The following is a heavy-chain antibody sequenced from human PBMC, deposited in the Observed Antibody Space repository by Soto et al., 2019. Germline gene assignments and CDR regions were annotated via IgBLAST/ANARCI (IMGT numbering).Heavy chain of an antibody. V-gene: IGHV1-2*02. D-gene: IGHD3-3*01. CDR2: INPATGAA. Sequence: QLHLVQSGAVVKKPGASVTVSCSASGYPVTAYYMHWVRQAPGRGLEWMGGINPATGAAKYTQTFQGRVTITRDPSTDTVFMELGGLTSGDPAVFYWARGGGVGVAGSAAFDMWGQGTLVTVSS. J-gene: IGHJ3*02. CDR3: ARGGGVGVAGSAAFDM. CDR1: GYPVTAYY.